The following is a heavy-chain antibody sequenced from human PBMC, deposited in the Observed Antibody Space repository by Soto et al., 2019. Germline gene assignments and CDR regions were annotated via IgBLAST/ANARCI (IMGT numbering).Heavy chain of an antibody. CDR1: GGSFSGYY. V-gene: IGHV4-34*01. D-gene: IGHD2-15*01. CDR2: INHSGST. Sequence: SETLSLTCAVYGGSFSGYYWSWIRQPPGKGLEWIGEINHSGSTNYNPSLKSRVTISVDTSKNQFSLKLSSVTAADTAVYYCARGYCSGGSCLSKTRAFSYYYYYGMDVWGQGTTVTVSS. CDR3: ARGYCSGGSCLSKTRAFSYYYYYGMDV. J-gene: IGHJ6*02.